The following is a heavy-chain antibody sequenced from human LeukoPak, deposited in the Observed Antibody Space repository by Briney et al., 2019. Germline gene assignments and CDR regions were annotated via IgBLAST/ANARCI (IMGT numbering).Heavy chain of an antibody. CDR2: INPNSGGT. V-gene: IGHV1-2*02. Sequence: ASVKVSCKASGYTFTGYYMHWVRQAPGQGLEWMGWINPNSGGTNYAQKFQGRVTMTRDTSISTAYMELSRPRSDDTAVYYCARDLAAAAHFDYWGQGTLVTVSS. CDR3: ARDLAAAAHFDY. D-gene: IGHD6-13*01. CDR1: GYTFTGYY. J-gene: IGHJ4*02.